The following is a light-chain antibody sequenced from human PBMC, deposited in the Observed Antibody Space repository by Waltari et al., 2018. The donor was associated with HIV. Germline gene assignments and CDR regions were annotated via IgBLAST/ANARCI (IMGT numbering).Light chain of an antibody. V-gene: IGLV2-11*01. CDR1: SSDVGGYNY. Sequence: QSALTQPRAVSGSPGQSVTISCTGTSSDVGGYNYVSWYQQHPGKAPKLMIHDVDKRPSGVPDRFSGSKSGNTASLTISGLQAEDEADYYCCSYAGIYTQVIFAGGTKLTVL. J-gene: IGLJ2*01. CDR3: CSYAGIYTQVI. CDR2: DVD.